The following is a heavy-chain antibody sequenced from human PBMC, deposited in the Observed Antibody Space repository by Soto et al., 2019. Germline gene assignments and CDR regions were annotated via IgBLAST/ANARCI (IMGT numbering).Heavy chain of an antibody. V-gene: IGHV3-21*01. J-gene: IGHJ6*03. CDR3: ASTSLGYCSGGSCYSQYPYYMDV. CDR1: GFTFSSYS. D-gene: IGHD2-15*01. CDR2: ISSSSSYI. Sequence: EVQLVESGGGLVKPGGSLRLSCAASGFTFSSYSMNWVRQAPGKGLEWVSSISSSSSYIYYADSVKGRFTISRDNAKNSLYLQMNSLRAEDTAVYYCASTSLGYCSGGSCYSQYPYYMDVWGKGTTVTVSS.